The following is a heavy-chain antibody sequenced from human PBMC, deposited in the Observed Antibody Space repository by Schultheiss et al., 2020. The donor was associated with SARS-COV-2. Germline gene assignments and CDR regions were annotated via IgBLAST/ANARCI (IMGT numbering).Heavy chain of an antibody. Sequence: GGSLRLSCAASGVTFSDYSMNWVRQAPGKGLEWVSAMSPSGGSTYYADSVKGRFTISRDNSKNTLSLQMNSLRAEDTAVYYCARVVERWLQFFDAFDIWGQGTMVTVSS. V-gene: IGHV3-23*01. CDR2: MSPSGGST. D-gene: IGHD5-24*01. CDR1: GVTFSDYS. J-gene: IGHJ3*02. CDR3: ARVVERWLQFFDAFDI.